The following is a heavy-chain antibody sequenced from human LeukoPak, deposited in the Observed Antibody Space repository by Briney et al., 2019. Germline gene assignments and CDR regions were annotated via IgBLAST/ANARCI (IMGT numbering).Heavy chain of an antibody. D-gene: IGHD4-17*01. CDR2: ISGNGVTT. V-gene: IGHV3-64*01. CDR1: GFSFSGDY. Sequence: GGSLRLSCAASGFSFSGDYIHWVRQAPGKGLEYVSAISGNGVTTHYTNSVKGRFTISRDNSKNTVYLQMGSLSTEDTAVYYCARDTDREQDIWGQGTTVTVSS. J-gene: IGHJ6*02. CDR3: ARDTDREQDI.